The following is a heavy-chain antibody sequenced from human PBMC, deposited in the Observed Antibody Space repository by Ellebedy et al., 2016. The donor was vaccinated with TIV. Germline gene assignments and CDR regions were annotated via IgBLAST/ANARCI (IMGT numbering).Heavy chain of an antibody. CDR2: TYYMSKWYH. V-gene: IGHV6-1*01. Sequence: SQTLSLTCVISGDSVSSNRAAWNWLRQSQSRGLEWLGRTYYMSKWYHDYAVSVKGRMTISPDTSKNQFSLQLNSVTPGDTAIYYCARSPIATRLIDYWGQGTLVSVSS. CDR3: ARSPIATRLIDY. J-gene: IGHJ4*02. D-gene: IGHD6-6*01. CDR1: GDSVSSNRAA.